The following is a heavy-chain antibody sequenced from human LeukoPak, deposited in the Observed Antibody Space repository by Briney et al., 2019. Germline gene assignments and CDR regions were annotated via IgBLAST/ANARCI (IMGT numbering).Heavy chain of an antibody. V-gene: IGHV1-69*04. CDR3: ASAPRIVGATRPFDP. J-gene: IGHJ5*02. CDR1: GGTFSSYA. CDR2: IIPILGIA. Sequence: SVKVSCKASGGTFSSYAISWVRQAPGQGLEWMGRIIPILGIANYAQKFQGRVTITADKSTSTAYMELSSLRSEDTAVYYCASAPRIVGATRPFDPWGQGTLVTVSS. D-gene: IGHD1-26*01.